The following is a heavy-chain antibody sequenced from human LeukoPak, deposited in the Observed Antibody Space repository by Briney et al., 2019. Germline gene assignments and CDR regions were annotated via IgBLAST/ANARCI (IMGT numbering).Heavy chain of an antibody. CDR3: ARLMGKEYCSSTSCYKGQTDC. CDR2: IYYSGST. D-gene: IGHD2-2*02. V-gene: IGHV4-39*01. CDR1: GGSISSSSYY. Sequence: SGTLSLTCTVSGGSISSSSYYWGWIRQPPGKGLEWIGSIYYSGSTYYNPSLKSRVTISVDTSKNQFSLKLSSVTAADTAVYYCARLMGKEYCSSTSCYKGQTDCWGQGTPVTVSS. J-gene: IGHJ4*02.